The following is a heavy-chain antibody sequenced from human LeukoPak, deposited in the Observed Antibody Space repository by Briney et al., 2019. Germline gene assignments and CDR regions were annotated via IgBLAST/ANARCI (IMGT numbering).Heavy chain of an antibody. CDR2: IKQDGSEK. Sequence: GGSLRLSCAASVFTVSSYWMSWVRQAPGKGLEWVANIKQDGSEKYYVDSVKGRFTISRDNAKNSLYLQMNSLRAEDTAVYYCAREKDLDINEVVAATYYFDYWGQGTLVTVSS. CDR3: AREKDLDINEVVAATYYFDY. CDR1: VFTVSSYW. V-gene: IGHV3-7*03. J-gene: IGHJ4*02. D-gene: IGHD2-15*01.